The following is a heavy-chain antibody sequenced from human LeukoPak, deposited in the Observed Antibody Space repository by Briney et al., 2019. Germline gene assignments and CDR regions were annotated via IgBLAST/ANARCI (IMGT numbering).Heavy chain of an antibody. V-gene: IGHV4-39*01. D-gene: IGHD2-8*01. J-gene: IGHJ4*02. Sequence: SETLSLTCTVSDGSISSSSYYWGWIRQPPGKGLEWIGSIYYSGSTYYNPSLKSRVTISVDTSKNQFSLKLSSVTAADTAVYYCARQTLGYCTNGVCHPHYYFDYWGQGTLVTVSS. CDR3: ARQTLGYCTNGVCHPHYYFDY. CDR2: IYYSGST. CDR1: DGSISSSSYY.